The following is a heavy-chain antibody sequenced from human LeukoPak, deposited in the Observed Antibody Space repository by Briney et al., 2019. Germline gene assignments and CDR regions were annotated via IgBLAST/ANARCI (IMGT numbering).Heavy chain of an antibody. J-gene: IGHJ5*02. CDR2: IYYSGST. CDR3: AGWSAQYYDILTGYYNGNWFDP. V-gene: IGHV4-59*01. D-gene: IGHD3-9*01. Sequence: PSETLSLTCTVSGGSISSYYWSWIRQPPGKGLEWIGYIYYSGSTNYNPSLKSRVTISVDTSKNQFSLKLSSVTAADTAVYYCAGWSAQYYDILTGYYNGNWFDPWGQGTLVTVSS. CDR1: GGSISSYY.